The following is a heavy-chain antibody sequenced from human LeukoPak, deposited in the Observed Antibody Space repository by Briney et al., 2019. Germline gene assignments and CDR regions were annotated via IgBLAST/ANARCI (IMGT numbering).Heavy chain of an antibody. CDR2: ISYDGSYK. J-gene: IGHJ6*02. V-gene: IGHV3-30-3*01. CDR3: ARAAGTTTGGMDV. CDR1: GFTFSSYA. Sequence: GGSLRLSCAASGFTFSSYALHWVRQAPGKGLEWVAVISYDGSYKYYADSVKGRFTMSRDNSKNTVYLQMNSLRVEDTAVFYCARAAGTTTGGMDVWGQGTTVTVFS. D-gene: IGHD1-14*01.